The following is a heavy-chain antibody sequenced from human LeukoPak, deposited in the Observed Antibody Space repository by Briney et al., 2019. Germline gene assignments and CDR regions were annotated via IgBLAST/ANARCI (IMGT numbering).Heavy chain of an antibody. CDR3: TTDLMVVVVTARRSDI. D-gene: IGHD2-21*02. V-gene: IGHV3-15*01. CDR1: GFTFSNAW. J-gene: IGHJ3*02. Sequence: PGGSLRLSCAASGFTFSNAWMSWVRQAPGKGLEWVGRIKSKTDGGTTDYAAPVKGRFTISRDDSKNTLYLQMNSLKTEDTAVYYCTTDLMVVVVTARRSDIWGQGTMVTVSS. CDR2: IKSKTDGGTT.